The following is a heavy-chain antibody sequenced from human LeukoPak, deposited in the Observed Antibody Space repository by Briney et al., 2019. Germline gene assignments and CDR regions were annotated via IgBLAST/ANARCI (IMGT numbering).Heavy chain of an antibody. D-gene: IGHD3-9*01. CDR2: INQDGSEK. V-gene: IGHV3-7*01. CDR1: GFTFSSYW. J-gene: IGHJ4*02. Sequence: GGSLRLSWAASGFTFSSYWMSWGRQAPGKGLEWVANINQDGSEKYYVDSVKGRVTISRDNSKSTLYLQMNSLRAEDTAVYYCAKDLRLVLRYFDWLTDYWGQGTLVTVSS. CDR3: AKDLRLVLRYFDWLTDY.